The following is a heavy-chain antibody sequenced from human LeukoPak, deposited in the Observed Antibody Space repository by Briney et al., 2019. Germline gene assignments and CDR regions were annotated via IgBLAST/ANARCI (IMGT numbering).Heavy chain of an antibody. CDR3: AKEGYSSSAALDI. CDR2: ISYDGRNK. V-gene: IGHV3-30*18. CDR1: GFTFSSYA. Sequence: GGSLRLSCAASGFTFSSYAMSWVRQAPGKGLEWVAVISYDGRNKYHADSVKGRFTISRDNSKKTLYLEMNSLRDEDTAVYYCAKEGYSSSAALDIWGQGTMVTVSS. D-gene: IGHD6-13*01. J-gene: IGHJ3*02.